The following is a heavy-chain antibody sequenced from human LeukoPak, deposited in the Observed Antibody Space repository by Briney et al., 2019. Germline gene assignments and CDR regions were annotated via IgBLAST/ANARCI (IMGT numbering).Heavy chain of an antibody. CDR3: ARGQYSSGCGTRYYYGMDV. CDR2: IYYSGST. V-gene: IGHV4-39*01. Sequence: PSETLSLTCAVSGGSISSSSYYWGWIRQPPGKGLEWIGSIYYSGSTYYNPSLKSRVTISVDTSKNQFSLKLSSVTAADTAVYYCARGQYSSGCGTRYYYGMDVGGQGTTVTVSS. D-gene: IGHD6-19*01. J-gene: IGHJ6*02. CDR1: GGSISSSSYY.